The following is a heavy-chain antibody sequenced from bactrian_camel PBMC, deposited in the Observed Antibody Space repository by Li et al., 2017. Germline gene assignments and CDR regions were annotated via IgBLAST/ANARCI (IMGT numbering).Heavy chain of an antibody. J-gene: IGHJ4*01. D-gene: IGHD3*01. CDR2: IDGDGRT. Sequence: HVQLVESGGGSVQAGGSLRLSCAATEYTWITYCLGWFRQAPGQEREGVGSIDGDGRTRYADSVKGRFTISQNDTKTTTWLQMNNLKLDDTAMYYCAPDSSPQMGCYWTRGTQVTVS. V-gene: IGHV3S63*01. CDR3: APDSSPQMGCY. CDR1: EYTWITYC.